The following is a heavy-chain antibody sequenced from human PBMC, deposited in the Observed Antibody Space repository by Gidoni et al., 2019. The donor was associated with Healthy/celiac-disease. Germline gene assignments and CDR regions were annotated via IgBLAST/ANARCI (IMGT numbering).Heavy chain of an antibody. Sequence: EVQLVESGGGLVQPGRSLRLSCAASGFTFDDYAMHWVRQAPGKGLGWVSGISWNSGSIGYADSVKGRVTISRDNAKNSLYLQMNSLRAEDTALYYCAKDAAGTLGGYYGMDVWGQGTTVTVSS. D-gene: IGHD6-13*01. CDR1: GFTFDDYA. CDR3: AKDAAGTLGGYYGMDV. CDR2: ISWNSGSI. J-gene: IGHJ6*02. V-gene: IGHV3-9*01.